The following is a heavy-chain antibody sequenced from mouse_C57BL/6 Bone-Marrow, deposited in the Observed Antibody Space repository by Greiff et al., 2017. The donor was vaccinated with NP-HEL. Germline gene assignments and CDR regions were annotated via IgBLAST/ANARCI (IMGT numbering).Heavy chain of an antibody. D-gene: IGHD2-4*01. CDR3: ARQEVYDYDDGSWFAY. J-gene: IGHJ3*01. CDR1: GFTFSDYY. Sequence: EVQLVESGGGLVQPGGSLKLSCAASGFTFSDYYMYWVRQTPEKRLEWVAYISNGGGSTYYPDTVKGRFTISRDNAKNTLYLQMSRLKSEDTAMYYCARQEVYDYDDGSWFAYWGQGTLVTVSA. V-gene: IGHV5-12*01. CDR2: ISNGGGST.